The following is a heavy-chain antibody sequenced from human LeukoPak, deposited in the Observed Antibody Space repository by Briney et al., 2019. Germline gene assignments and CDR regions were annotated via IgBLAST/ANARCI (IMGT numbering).Heavy chain of an antibody. CDR1: GFSFSTSP. J-gene: IGHJ6*02. V-gene: IGHV3-23*01. CDR3: VKAHYDLLDV. Sequence: GGSLRLSCAASGFSFSTSPITWVRQPPGPGLGWVSDINNGPGAVFYRVSVRGRFTISRDDPKSALYLQMNSLRAEETGTYFCVKAHYDLLDVWGQGTTVTVSS. D-gene: IGHD5-12*01. CDR2: INNGPGAV.